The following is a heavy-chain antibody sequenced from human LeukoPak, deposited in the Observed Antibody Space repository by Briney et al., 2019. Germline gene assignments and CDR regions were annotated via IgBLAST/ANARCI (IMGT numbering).Heavy chain of an antibody. CDR1: GASINSYY. V-gene: IGHV4-59*12. Sequence: SETLSLTCSVSGASINSYYWSWIRQPPGKGLEWIGNIYYNRSTTYHPSLKSRVTISVDTSTNQFSLKLSSVTAADTAVYYCASFAGTTTGHYFDYWGQGTLVTVSS. CDR3: ASFAGTTTGHYFDY. D-gene: IGHD1-1*01. J-gene: IGHJ4*02. CDR2: IYYNRST.